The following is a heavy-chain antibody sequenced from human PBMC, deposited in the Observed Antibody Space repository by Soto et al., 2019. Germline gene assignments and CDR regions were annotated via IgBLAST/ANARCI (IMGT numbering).Heavy chain of an antibody. CDR1: GYTFTSYG. CDR2: ISAYNGNT. J-gene: IGHJ5*02. Sequence: ASVKVSCTASGYTFTSYGISWVRQAPGQGLEWMGWISAYNGNTNYAQKLQGRVTMTTDTSTSTAYMELRSLRSDDTAVYYCAREVVSCSGGSSYRSFDSWGQECLFRISS. V-gene: IGHV1-18*01. D-gene: IGHD2-15*01. CDR3: AREVVSCSGGSSYRSFDS.